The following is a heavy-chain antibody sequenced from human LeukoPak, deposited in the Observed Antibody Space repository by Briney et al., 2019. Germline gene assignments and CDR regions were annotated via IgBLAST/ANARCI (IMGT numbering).Heavy chain of an antibody. V-gene: IGHV3-20*04. CDR1: GFTFGDYG. D-gene: IGHD5-24*01. CDR3: ARDLGYKDYVSALDL. Sequence: PGGCLRLSCAAAGFTFGDYGMNWVRQLPGKGLGWVSGINWIGGSTVHADSVKGRFTISTDKAKNCLYLQMNSLRAEATALYYCARDLGYKDYVSALDLWGRGTMVTVSS. CDR2: INWIGGST. J-gene: IGHJ3*01.